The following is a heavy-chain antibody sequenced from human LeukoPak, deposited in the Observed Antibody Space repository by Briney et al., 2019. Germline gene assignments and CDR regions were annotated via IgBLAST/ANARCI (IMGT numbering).Heavy chain of an antibody. CDR2: ITRSGDNT. V-gene: IGHV3-23*01. J-gene: IGHJ5*02. CDR1: GFTFSSYA. Sequence: GASLRLSCAASGFTFSSYAMCWVRQAPGKGLQWVSSITRSGDNTYYADSVKGRFTISRDNTKNTLHLQVNSLGAEDTAVYYRVRGSSANYDTWGQGTLVTVSS. D-gene: IGHD4/OR15-4a*01. CDR3: VRGSSANYDT.